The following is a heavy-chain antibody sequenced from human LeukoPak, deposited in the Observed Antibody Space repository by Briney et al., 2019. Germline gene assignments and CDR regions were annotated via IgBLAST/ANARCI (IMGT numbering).Heavy chain of an antibody. J-gene: IGHJ4*02. Sequence: SVTVSFTCSAGTFTIYAISWVRQAHGQGQEWKGGIIPIFGTANYAQKFQGRVTITADESTSTAYMELSSLRSEDTAVYYCARASSIVATSHFDYWGQGTLVTVSS. D-gene: IGHD5-12*01. V-gene: IGHV1-69*13. CDR2: IIPIFGTA. CDR3: ARASSIVATSHFDY. CDR1: AGTFTIYA.